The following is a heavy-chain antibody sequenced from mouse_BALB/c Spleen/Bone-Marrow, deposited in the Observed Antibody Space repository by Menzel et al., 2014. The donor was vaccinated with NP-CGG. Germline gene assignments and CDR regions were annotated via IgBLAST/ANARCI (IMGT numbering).Heavy chain of an antibody. J-gene: IGHJ2*01. CDR3: ARGYDYDFDY. CDR1: GFTFSNFA. V-gene: IGHV5-6-5*01. D-gene: IGHD2-4*01. Sequence: EVQRVESGGGLVKPGGSLKLSCAASGFTFSNFAMSWVRQTPDKRLEWVASISSGGSAYYPDSVKGRLSISRDNARDILFLQMSSLRSEDTAMYYCARGYDYDFDYWGQGTTLTVSS. CDR2: ISSGGSA.